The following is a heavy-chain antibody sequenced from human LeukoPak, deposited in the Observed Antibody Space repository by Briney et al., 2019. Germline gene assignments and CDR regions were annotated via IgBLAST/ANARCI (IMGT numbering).Heavy chain of an antibody. V-gene: IGHV3-7*01. CDR3: ARKVYASEAFDY. CDR2: IKQDGSEK. Sequence: GGSLRLSCAASGFTFSSYWMSWVRQAPGKGLEWVANIKQDGSEKYYVDFVKGRFTISRDNAKNSLYLQMNSLRAEDTTVYYCARKVYASEAFDYWGQGTLVTVSS. J-gene: IGHJ4*02. D-gene: IGHD2-8*01. CDR1: GFTFSSYW.